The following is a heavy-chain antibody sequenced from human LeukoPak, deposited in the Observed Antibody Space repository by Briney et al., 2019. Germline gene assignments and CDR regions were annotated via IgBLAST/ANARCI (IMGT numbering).Heavy chain of an antibody. V-gene: IGHV4-39*07. CDR1: GGSISSYY. J-gene: IGHJ4*02. D-gene: IGHD3-22*01. CDR3: ASSYDSSGYYTFDY. CDR2: ISYRGTT. Sequence: SETLSLTCTVSGGSISSYYWGWIRQPPGKGLEWIGSISYRGTTYYNPSLKSRVTISVDRSKNQFSLKLSSVTAADTAVYYCASSYDSSGYYTFDYWGQGTLVTVSS.